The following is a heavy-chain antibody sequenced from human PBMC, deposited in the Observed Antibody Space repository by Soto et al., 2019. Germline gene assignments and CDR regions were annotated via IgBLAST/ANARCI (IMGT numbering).Heavy chain of an antibody. CDR2: IYYSGST. V-gene: IGHV4-30-4*01. CDR1: GGSISSGDYY. Sequence: QVQLQESGPGLVKPSQTLSLTCTVSGGSISSGDYYWSWIRQPPGKGLEWIGYIYYSGSTYYNPSLKSLVTISVDTSKNQCSLKLSSVTAADTAVYYCARTIPIQPYYFAYWGQGTLVTVSS. CDR3: ARTIPIQPYYFAY. D-gene: IGHD2-21*01. J-gene: IGHJ4*02.